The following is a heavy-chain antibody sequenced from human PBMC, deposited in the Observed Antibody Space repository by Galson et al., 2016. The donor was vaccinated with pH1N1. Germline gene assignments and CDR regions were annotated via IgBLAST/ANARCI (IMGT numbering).Heavy chain of an antibody. J-gene: IGHJ5*01. V-gene: IGHV1-2*06. CDR1: GYTFTGNY. D-gene: IGHD3/OR15-3a*01. CDR3: ARGAPHSNPLFGPYQWFDS. Sequence: SVKVSCKASGYTFTGNYMHWLRQAPGQGLEWMGRINPDSGDTNYVQNFQGRVTMTRAPSISTVYMEVNRLTSDDTAVYYCARGAPHSNPLFGPYQWFDSWGQGTLVTVSS. CDR2: INPDSGDT.